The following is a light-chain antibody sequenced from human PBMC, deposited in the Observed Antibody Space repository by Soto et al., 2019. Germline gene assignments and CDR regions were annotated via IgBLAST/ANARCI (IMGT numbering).Light chain of an antibody. J-gene: IGLJ2*01. V-gene: IGLV1-44*01. Sequence: QSVLTQPPSSSGTPGQRVTISCSGSSSNIGSNTVNWYHQLPGTAPKLLIYSSNQRPSGVPDRFSGSKYGTSASLAISGLQSEDEADYYCAAWDGSLNAVVFGGGTQLTVL. CDR2: SSN. CDR1: SSNIGSNT. CDR3: AAWDGSLNAVV.